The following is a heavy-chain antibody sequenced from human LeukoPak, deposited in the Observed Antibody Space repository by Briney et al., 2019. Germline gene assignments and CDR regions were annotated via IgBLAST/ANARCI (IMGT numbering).Heavy chain of an antibody. J-gene: IGHJ4*02. CDR2: LYYSGRT. CDR3: ARLAAGTWPYDY. Sequence: SETLSLTCSVSGGSMSSSSHYWGWVRQPPGKELQWIGSLYYSGRTSYTPSLESRVTMSIDTSNNQFSLRMSSVTAADTAVYYCARLAAGTWPYDYWGQGSLVTVSS. V-gene: IGHV4-39*01. CDR1: GGSMSSSSHY. D-gene: IGHD6-25*01.